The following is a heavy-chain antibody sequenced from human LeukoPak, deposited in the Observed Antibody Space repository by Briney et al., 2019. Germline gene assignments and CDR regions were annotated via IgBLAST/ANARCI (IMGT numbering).Heavy chain of an antibody. V-gene: IGHV4-59*01. CDR2: IYYTGSI. J-gene: IGHJ4*02. Sequence: PSETLSLTCTVSGGSISSYYWSWIRQPPGKGLEWIGYIYYTGSINYNTSLKSRVTISIDTSKNQFSLKLSSVTAADTAVYYCARVAVAGTGLDYWGQGTLVTVSS. D-gene: IGHD6-19*01. CDR1: GGSISSYY. CDR3: ARVAVAGTGLDY.